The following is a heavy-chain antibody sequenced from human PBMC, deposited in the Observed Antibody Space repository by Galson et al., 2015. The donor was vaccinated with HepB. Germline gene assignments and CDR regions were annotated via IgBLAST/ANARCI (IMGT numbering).Heavy chain of an antibody. CDR3: AHRRYFKYVTWFDP. CDR1: GYTFTSYA. Sequence: SVKVSCKASGYTFTSYAMHWVRQAPGQRLEWMGWINAGNGNTKYSQKFQGRVTITKDTSKNQVVLTMTNMDPVDTATYYCAHRRYFKYVTWFDPWGQGTLVTVSS. J-gene: IGHJ5*02. CDR2: INAGNGNT. V-gene: IGHV1-3*01. D-gene: IGHD2/OR15-2a*01.